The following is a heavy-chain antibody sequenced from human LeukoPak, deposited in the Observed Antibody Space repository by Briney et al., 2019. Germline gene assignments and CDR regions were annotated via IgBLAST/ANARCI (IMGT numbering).Heavy chain of an antibody. CDR2: ISSSGSTI. J-gene: IGHJ3*02. CDR1: GFTFSSYE. V-gene: IGHV3-48*03. Sequence: GGSLRLSCAASGFTFSSYEMNWVRQAPGKGLEWVSYISSSGSTIYYADSVKGRFTISRDNAKNSLYLQMNSLRAEDTAVYYCAREGGDYAGVNGFDIWGQGTMVTVSS. CDR3: AREGGDYAGVNGFDI. D-gene: IGHD4-17*01.